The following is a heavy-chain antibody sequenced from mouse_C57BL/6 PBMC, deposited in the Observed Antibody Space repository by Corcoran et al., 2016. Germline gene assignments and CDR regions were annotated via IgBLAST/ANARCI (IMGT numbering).Heavy chain of an antibody. V-gene: IGHV1-81*01. CDR2: IYPRSGNT. CDR3: AAYYYGSRQRYFDG. CDR1: GYTFTSYG. J-gene: IGHJ1*03. D-gene: IGHD1-1*01. Sequence: QVQLQQSGAELARPGASVKLSCKASGYTFTSYGISWVKQRTGQGLEWIGEIYPRSGNTYYNEKFKGKATLTADKSSSTAYMELRSLTSEDSAVYFCAAYYYGSRQRYFDGWGTGTTVTVSS.